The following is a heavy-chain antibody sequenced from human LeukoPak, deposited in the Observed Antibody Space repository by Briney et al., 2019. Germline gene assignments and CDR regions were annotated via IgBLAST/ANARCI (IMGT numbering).Heavy chain of an antibody. CDR1: GYTFTSYG. CDR2: ISAYNGNT. CDR3: ARDGGNIVVVPAAILGFYYYYMDV. V-gene: IGHV1-18*01. J-gene: IGHJ6*03. Sequence: ASVKVSCTASGYTFTSYGISWVRQAPGQGLEWMGWISAYNGNTNYAQKLQGRVTMTTDTSTSTAYMELRSLRSDDTAVYYCARDGGNIVVVPAAILGFYYYYMDVWGKGTTVTVSS. D-gene: IGHD2-2*02.